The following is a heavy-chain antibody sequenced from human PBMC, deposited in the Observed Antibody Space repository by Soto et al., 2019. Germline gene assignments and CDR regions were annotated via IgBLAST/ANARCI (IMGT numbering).Heavy chain of an antibody. D-gene: IGHD3-3*01. V-gene: IGHV4-34*01. CDR2: IHQSVST. Sequence: QVQLQQWGAGLLKPSETLSLTCAVYGGSFSGYYWSWIRQHPGKGLEWPGEIHQSVSTNYNPSLKSPVTISVDTSKDQFSLKQSSVTAADTAVYYWAIDRREYYDFWSCNPKQAGGCFDPWGQGTLVTVSS. J-gene: IGHJ5*02. CDR1: GGSFSGYY. CDR3: AIDRREYYDFWSCNPKQAGGCFDP.